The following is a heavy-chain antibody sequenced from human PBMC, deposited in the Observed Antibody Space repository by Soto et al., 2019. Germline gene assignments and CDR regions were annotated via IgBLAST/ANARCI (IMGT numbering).Heavy chain of an antibody. V-gene: IGHV3-7*03. CDR3: ARDPTRGSSSWYIWYYYGMDV. CDR2: IKQDGSEK. D-gene: IGHD6-13*01. CDR1: GFTFSRYW. J-gene: IGHJ6*02. Sequence: GGSLRLSCAASGFTFSRYWMSWVRQAPGKGLEWVANIKQDGSEKYYVDSVKGRFTISRDNAKNSLYLQMNSLRAEDTAVYYCARDPTRGSSSWYIWYYYGMDVWGQGTTVTVSS.